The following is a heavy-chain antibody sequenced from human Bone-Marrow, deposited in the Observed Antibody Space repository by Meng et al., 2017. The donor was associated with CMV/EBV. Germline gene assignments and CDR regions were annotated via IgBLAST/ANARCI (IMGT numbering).Heavy chain of an antibody. CDR3: ARAYGYSSSWYYFDF. D-gene: IGHD6-13*01. V-gene: IGHV1-3*01. Sequence: QVQLVQSGAEVKKPGASVKVSCKASGYTFTSYAMHWVRQAPGQRLEWMGWINAGNGNTKYSQKFQGRVTITRDTSASTAYLELSSLRSEDTAVYYCARAYGYSSSWYYFDFWGQGTLVTVSS. J-gene: IGHJ4*02. CDR1: GYTFTSYA. CDR2: INAGNGNT.